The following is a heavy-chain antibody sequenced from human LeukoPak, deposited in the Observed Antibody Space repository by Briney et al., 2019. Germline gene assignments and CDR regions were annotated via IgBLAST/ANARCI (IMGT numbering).Heavy chain of an antibody. J-gene: IGHJ4*02. CDR2: INQDGSEK. Sequence: GGSLRLSCAASGFTVSSNYMGWVRQAPGKVLEWVANINQDGSEKYYVDSVKGRFTISRDNAKNSLYLQMNSLAEDTAVYFCVRAIGSNTLWGQGTLVTVSS. CDR3: VRAIGSNTL. V-gene: IGHV3-7*01. CDR1: GFTVSSNY. D-gene: IGHD4-23*01.